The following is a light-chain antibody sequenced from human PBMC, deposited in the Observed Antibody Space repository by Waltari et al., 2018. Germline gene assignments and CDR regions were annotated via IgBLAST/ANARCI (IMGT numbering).Light chain of an antibody. CDR1: SPNIGAGFD. Sequence: QPVLTQPPSVSGAPGQRITIPCTGNSPNIGAGFDVHWFQQLPGTAPKLLIYDNIHRPSGVPYRFSGSKSDTSASLVITGLQAEDEAYYYCQSYDTNWGVFGGGTKLTVL. CDR3: QSYDTNWGV. J-gene: IGLJ2*01. CDR2: DNI. V-gene: IGLV1-40*01.